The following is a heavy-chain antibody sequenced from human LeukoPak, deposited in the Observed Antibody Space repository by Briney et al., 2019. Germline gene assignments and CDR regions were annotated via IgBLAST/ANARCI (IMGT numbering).Heavy chain of an antibody. CDR2: INPSGGST. J-gene: IGHJ4*02. CDR1: GYTFTSYY. D-gene: IGHD3-3*01. V-gene: IGHV1-46*01. Sequence: ASVKVSCKASGYTFTSYYMHWVRQAPGQGLEWMGIINPSGGSTSYAQKFQGRVTMTRDTSTSTFYMELSSLGSEDTAVYYCARGGTLITIFGVVINRPTTFDYWGQGTLVTVSS. CDR3: ARGGTLITIFGVVINRPTTFDY.